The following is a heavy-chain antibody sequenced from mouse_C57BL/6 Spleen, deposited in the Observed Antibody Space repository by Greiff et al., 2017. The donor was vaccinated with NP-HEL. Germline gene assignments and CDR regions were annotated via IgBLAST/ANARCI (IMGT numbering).Heavy chain of an antibody. Sequence: QVHVKQPGAELVKPGASVKMSCKASGYTFTSYWITWVKQRPGQGLEWIGDIYPGSGSTNYNEKFKSKATLTVDTSSSTAYMQLSSLTSEDSAVYYCARLRLRNFDYWGQGTTLTVSS. CDR1: GYTFTSYW. J-gene: IGHJ2*01. D-gene: IGHD3-2*02. CDR3: ARLRLRNFDY. V-gene: IGHV1-55*01. CDR2: IYPGSGST.